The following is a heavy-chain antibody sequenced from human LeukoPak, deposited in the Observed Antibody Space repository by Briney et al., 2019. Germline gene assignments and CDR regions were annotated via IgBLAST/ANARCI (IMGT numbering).Heavy chain of an antibody. CDR2: IYYSGTT. D-gene: IGHD6-13*01. Sequence: NSSETLSLTCTVSGGSIDSNSWTWIRQPPGKGLEWIGYIYYSGTTNYNPSLKSRVTMSVDMSKNQFSLKLSSVTAADTAVYYCARRSSSWKNWFDPWGQGTLVTVS. CDR1: GGSIDSNS. J-gene: IGHJ5*02. CDR3: ARRSSSWKNWFDP. V-gene: IGHV4-59*01.